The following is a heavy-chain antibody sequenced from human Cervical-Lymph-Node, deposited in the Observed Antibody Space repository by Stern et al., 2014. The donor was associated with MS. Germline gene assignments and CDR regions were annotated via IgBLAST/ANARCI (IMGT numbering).Heavy chain of an antibody. CDR3: ARRAGGLIAAGSLGY. CDR2: ISTESSYI. CDR1: GFPFDTYT. Sequence: QLVESGGRLVKPGESLTLSCAASGFPFDTYTMHWVRQSPGRGLEWISSISTESSYINYADSVKGRFTISRDNANNSLFLQMNSLRPEDTAVYYCARRAGGLIAAGSLGYWGQGILVTVSS. J-gene: IGHJ4*02. V-gene: IGHV3-21*01. D-gene: IGHD6-25*01.